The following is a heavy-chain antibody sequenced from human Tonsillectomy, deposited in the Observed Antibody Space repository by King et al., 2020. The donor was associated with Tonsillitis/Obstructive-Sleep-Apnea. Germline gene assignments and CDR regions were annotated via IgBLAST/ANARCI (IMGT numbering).Heavy chain of an antibody. Sequence: QLQESGPGLVKPSETLSLTCTVSGGSISSYYWSWIRQPPGKGLEWIGYIFYSGSTNYKPSPKSRVTITVDTSKNKFSLKLSAVTGADTAVYYCARDHCSSTSCYGNYYYMDVWGKGTTVTVSS. CDR3: ARDHCSSTSCYGNYYYMDV. CDR1: GGSISSYY. CDR2: IFYSGST. J-gene: IGHJ6*03. V-gene: IGHV4-59*01. D-gene: IGHD2-2*01.